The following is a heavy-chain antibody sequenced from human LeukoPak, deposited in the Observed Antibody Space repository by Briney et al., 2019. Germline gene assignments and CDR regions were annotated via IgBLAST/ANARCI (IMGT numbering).Heavy chain of an antibody. D-gene: IGHD3-16*01. J-gene: IGHJ4*02. Sequence: GGPLRLSCAASGFTFNAYDMTWVRQAPGKGLEWVSSISKSGNYIYYADSVKGRFTISRDNAKKSLDLQMNSLTVEDTAVYYCVRDSGGYFDCWGQGTLVTVSS. CDR1: GFTFNAYD. CDR2: ISKSGNYI. CDR3: VRDSGGYFDC. V-gene: IGHV3-21*01.